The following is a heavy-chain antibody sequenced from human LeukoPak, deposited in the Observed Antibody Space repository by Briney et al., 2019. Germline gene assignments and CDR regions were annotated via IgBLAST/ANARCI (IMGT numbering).Heavy chain of an antibody. D-gene: IGHD3-22*01. V-gene: IGHV3-74*01. J-gene: IGHJ4*02. Sequence: GGSLTLSCAASGFTFSSYWMHWVRQAPGKGLVWVSRIHSDGSGTIYADSVKGRFTISRDNAKNTLYLQMNSLGVEDAAVYYCARDDHYDSSGYYYGPFDYWGQRSLASVSS. CDR2: IHSDGSGT. CDR3: ARDDHYDSSGYYYGPFDY. CDR1: GFTFSSYW.